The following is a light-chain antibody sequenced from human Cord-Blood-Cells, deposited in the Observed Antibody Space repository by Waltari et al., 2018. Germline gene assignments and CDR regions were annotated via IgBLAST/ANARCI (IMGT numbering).Light chain of an antibody. CDR1: QSISSW. V-gene: IGKV1-5*03. CDR3: QQYNSYST. Sequence: DIQMTQSPSTLSASVRDRVTITCRASQSISSWLVWYQQKPGKAPKLLIYKASSLESGVPARFSGSGSGTEFTLTISSLQPDDFATYYCQQYNSYSTFGQGTKVEIK. J-gene: IGKJ1*01. CDR2: KAS.